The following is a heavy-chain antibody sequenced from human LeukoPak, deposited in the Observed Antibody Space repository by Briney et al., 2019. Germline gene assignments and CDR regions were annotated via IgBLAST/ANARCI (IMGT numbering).Heavy chain of an antibody. CDR3: ARDFALLWFGDFFDY. D-gene: IGHD3-10*01. CDR1: GYTFTSYG. V-gene: IGHV1-18*04. J-gene: IGHJ4*02. CDR2: ISAYNGNT. Sequence: GASVKVSCKASGYTFTSYGISWVRQAPGQGREGMGWISAYNGNTNYAQKLQGRVTMTTDTYTSTAYMELRSLRSDDTAVYYCARDFALLWFGDFFDYWGQGTLVTVSS.